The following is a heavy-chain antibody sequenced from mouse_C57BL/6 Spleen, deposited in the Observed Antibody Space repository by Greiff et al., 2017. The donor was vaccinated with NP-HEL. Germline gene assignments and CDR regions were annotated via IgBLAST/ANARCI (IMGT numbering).Heavy chain of an antibody. CDR1: GFTFSDYG. D-gene: IGHD1-1*01. J-gene: IGHJ4*01. CDR2: ISSGSSTI. V-gene: IGHV5-17*01. CDR3: ARPTYYYGSSYGYAMDY. Sequence: DVMLVESGGGLVKPGGSLKLSCAASGFTFSDYGMHWVRQAPEKGLEWVAYISSGSSTIYYADTVKGRFTISRDNAKNTLFLQMTSLRSEDTAMYYCARPTYYYGSSYGYAMDYWGQGTSVTVSS.